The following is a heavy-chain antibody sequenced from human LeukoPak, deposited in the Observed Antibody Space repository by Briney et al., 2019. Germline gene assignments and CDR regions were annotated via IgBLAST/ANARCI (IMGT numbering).Heavy chain of an antibody. CDR1: GFTFKNYD. J-gene: IGHJ4*02. CDR2: IRSSGRYT. D-gene: IGHD4-17*01. V-gene: IGHV3-21*06. Sequence: GGSLRLSCAASGFTFKNYDMTWVRQAPGKGLEWVSGIRSSGRYTYYADSMKGRFTISRDNAKNSLYLQMNSLGAEDTAVYYCVREAYGDYYFDYWGQGALVTVSS. CDR3: VREAYGDYYFDY.